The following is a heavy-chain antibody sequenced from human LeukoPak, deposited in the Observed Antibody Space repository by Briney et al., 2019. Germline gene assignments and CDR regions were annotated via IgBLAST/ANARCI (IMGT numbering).Heavy chain of an antibody. CDR2: IYHSGSA. CDR1: GYSISSGYY. D-gene: IGHD1-26*01. CDR3: ARVQVGWARFFDY. J-gene: IGHJ4*02. V-gene: IGHV4-38-2*02. Sequence: PSETLSLTCTVSGYSISSGYYWGWIRQPPGKGLEWIGSIYHSGSAYYNPSLKSRVTISVDTSKNQFSLKLSSVTAADTAVYYCARVQVGWARFFDYWGQGTLVTVSS.